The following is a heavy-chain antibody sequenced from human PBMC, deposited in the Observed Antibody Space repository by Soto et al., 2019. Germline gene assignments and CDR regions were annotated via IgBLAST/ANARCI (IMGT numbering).Heavy chain of an antibody. Sequence: SETLSLTCTVSGGSISSDYWSWIRQLPWKGLEWIGYIYYSGSTNYNPSLKSRVTISVDTSKNQFSLKLSSVTAADTAVYYCARLVLRYFDWTLDAFEIWGQGTMVTV. CDR2: IYYSGST. J-gene: IGHJ3*02. D-gene: IGHD3-9*01. CDR3: ARLVLRYFDWTLDAFEI. V-gene: IGHV4-59*08. CDR1: GGSISSDY.